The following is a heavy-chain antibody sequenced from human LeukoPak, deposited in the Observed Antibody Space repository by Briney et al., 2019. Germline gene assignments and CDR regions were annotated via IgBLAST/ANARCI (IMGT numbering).Heavy chain of an antibody. D-gene: IGHD3-10*01. CDR1: GFSFSNYW. Sequence: GGSLRLSCAASGFSFSNYWMSWVRQAPGKGLEWLANIKNDGSEKYCVDSVKGRFTISRDNAKNSLYLQMNSLRAEDTAVYYCAKTYYYGSGSYWGQGTLVTVSS. J-gene: IGHJ4*02. V-gene: IGHV3-7*01. CDR3: AKTYYYGSGSY. CDR2: IKNDGSEK.